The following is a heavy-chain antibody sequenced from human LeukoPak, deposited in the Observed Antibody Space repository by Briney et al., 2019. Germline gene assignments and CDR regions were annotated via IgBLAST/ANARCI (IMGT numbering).Heavy chain of an antibody. Sequence: GGSLRLSCAASGFLFSTYWMTWVRQAPGKGLEWVANIKQDGSEKYYVDSVTGRLTIFRDNAKNLLYLQMNSLRAEDTAVYYCAKQGGYDFGWFDPWGQGTLVTVSS. CDR1: GFLFSTYW. V-gene: IGHV3-7*03. J-gene: IGHJ5*02. CDR3: AKQGGYDFGWFDP. CDR2: IKQDGSEK. D-gene: IGHD5-12*01.